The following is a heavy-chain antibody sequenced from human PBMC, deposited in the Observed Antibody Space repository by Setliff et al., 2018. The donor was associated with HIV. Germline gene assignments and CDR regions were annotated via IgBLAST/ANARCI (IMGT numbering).Heavy chain of an antibody. CDR3: ARSALWFGEADWCFDL. D-gene: IGHD3-10*01. CDR2: MYSSGST. J-gene: IGHJ2*01. Sequence: SETLSLTCIVSGGSISSSSYHWGWIRQPPGKGLEWIGSMYSSGSTYNNPSLKSRVTMSVATSKNHFSLKLRSVTAVDTAVYYCARSALWFGEADWCFDLWGRGARVTVS. CDR1: GGSISSSSYH. V-gene: IGHV4-39*02.